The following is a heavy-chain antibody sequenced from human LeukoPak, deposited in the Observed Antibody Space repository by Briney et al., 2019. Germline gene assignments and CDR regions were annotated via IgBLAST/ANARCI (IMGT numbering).Heavy chain of an antibody. J-gene: IGHJ4*02. Sequence: SETLSLTCTVSGGSINNYYWSWIRQPPGKGLEWIGYIHYSGSTNYNPSLKSRVTISVDTSKNDFSLKLSSVTAADTAVYYCARDVVAAVGSFDYWGQGTQVTVSS. D-gene: IGHD2-2*01. CDR1: GGSINNYY. CDR3: ARDVVAAVGSFDY. CDR2: IHYSGST. V-gene: IGHV4-59*01.